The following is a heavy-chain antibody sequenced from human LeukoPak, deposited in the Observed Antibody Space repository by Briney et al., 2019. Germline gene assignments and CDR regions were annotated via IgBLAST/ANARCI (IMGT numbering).Heavy chain of an antibody. CDR3: AKSTVTTTAAYDI. CDR2: ITGTGST. Sequence: GGSLRLSCAASGFTFNNFAMNWVRQAPGKGLEWVSPITGTGSTYYAVSVRGRFTISRDISTAILFLQMNSLRGEDTALYYCAKSTVTTTAAYDIWGRGTVVTISS. J-gene: IGHJ3*02. CDR1: GFTFNNFA. D-gene: IGHD4-17*01. V-gene: IGHV3-23*01.